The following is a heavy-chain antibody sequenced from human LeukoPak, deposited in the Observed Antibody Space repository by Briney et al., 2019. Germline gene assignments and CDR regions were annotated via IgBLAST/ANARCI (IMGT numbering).Heavy chain of an antibody. J-gene: IGHJ5*02. CDR3: ARGVSTSCYGLCRSGDWFDP. CDR1: EFTFSSSD. V-gene: IGHV3-13*01. Sequence: GGPLDLSGAASEFTFSSSDMPWVRKATGKVLEWSPVFGTPGDTYYPGSVKGRFTISRENAKNSLYLQMNSLRAGGTAVYYCARGVSTSCYGLCRSGDWFDPWGQGTLVTVSS. D-gene: IGHD2-2*01. CDR2: FGTPGDT.